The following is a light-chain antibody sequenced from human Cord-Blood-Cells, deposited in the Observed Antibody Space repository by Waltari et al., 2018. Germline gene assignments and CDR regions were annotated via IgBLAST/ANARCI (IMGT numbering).Light chain of an antibody. Sequence: QSALTQPASVSGSPCASRTTPFTATISDGAGYNYVSWYQQHPGKAPKLMISEVSNRPSGVSNRFSGSKSGNTASLTISGLQAEDEADYYCSSYTSSSTLFGGGTKLTVL. CDR1: ISDGAGYNY. CDR2: EVS. CDR3: SSYTSSSTL. V-gene: IGLV2-14*01. J-gene: IGLJ2*01.